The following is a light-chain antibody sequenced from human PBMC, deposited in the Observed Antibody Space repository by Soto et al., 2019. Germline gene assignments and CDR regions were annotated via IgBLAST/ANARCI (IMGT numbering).Light chain of an antibody. Sequence: EIVLTQSPATLSLSPGERATLSCRASQSVSSYLAWYQQKPGQAPRLLIYDASTRATGIPARFSGSGSGTDFTLIISSLVPEEFAVYYCQQRSNWPPSFGGGTKVEIK. CDR2: DAS. J-gene: IGKJ4*01. CDR1: QSVSSY. V-gene: IGKV3-11*01. CDR3: QQRSNWPPS.